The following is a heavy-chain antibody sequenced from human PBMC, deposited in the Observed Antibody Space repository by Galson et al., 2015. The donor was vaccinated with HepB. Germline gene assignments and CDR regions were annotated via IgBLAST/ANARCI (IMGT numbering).Heavy chain of an antibody. V-gene: IGHV1-8*01. CDR1: GYTFTSYD. Sequence: SCKASGYTFTSYDINWVRQATGQGLEWMGWMNPNSGNTGYAQKFQGRVTMTRNTSISTAYMGLSSLRAEDTAVYYCAREVSGTTIFGYWYFDLWGRGTLVTVSS. CDR2: MNPNSGNT. CDR3: AREVSGTTIFGYWYFDL. D-gene: IGHD1-7*01. J-gene: IGHJ2*01.